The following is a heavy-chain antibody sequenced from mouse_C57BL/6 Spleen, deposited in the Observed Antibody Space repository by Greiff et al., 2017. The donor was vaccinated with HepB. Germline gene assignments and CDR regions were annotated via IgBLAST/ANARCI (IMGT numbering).Heavy chain of an antibody. CDR3: AKNGAPHWYFDV. V-gene: IGHV2-5*01. CDR2: IWRGGST. J-gene: IGHJ1*03. CDR1: GFSLTSYG. Sequence: VKLMESGPGLVQPSQSLSITCTVSGFSLTSYGVHWVRQSPGKGLEWLGVIWRGGSTDYNAAFMSRLSITKDNSKSQVFFKMNSLQADDTAIYYCAKNGAPHWYFDVWGTGTTVTVSS.